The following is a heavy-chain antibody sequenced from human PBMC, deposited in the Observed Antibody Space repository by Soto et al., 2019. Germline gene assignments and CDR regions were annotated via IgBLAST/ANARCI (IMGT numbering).Heavy chain of an antibody. V-gene: IGHV3-30-3*01. J-gene: IGHJ4*02. D-gene: IGHD2-21*02. CDR3: TTDPGLAYCGGDCSYYFDY. Sequence: GGPMRVSCTAAGCNFSSYAMHWVSKKTGKGLEWVAVISYDGSNKYYADSVKGRFTISRDNSKNTLYLQMNSLKTEDTAVYYCTTDPGLAYCGGDCSYYFDYWGQGTLVTVSS. CDR1: GCNFSSYA. CDR2: ISYDGSNK.